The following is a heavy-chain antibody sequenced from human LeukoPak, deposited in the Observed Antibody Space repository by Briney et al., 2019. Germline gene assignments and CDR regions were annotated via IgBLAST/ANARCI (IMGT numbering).Heavy chain of an antibody. Sequence: SETLSLTCAVYGGPFSGYYWSWIRQPPGKGLEWIGEINHSGSTNYNPSLKSRVTISVDTSKNQFSLKLSSVTAADTAVYYCARFCATHNHDYWGQGTLVTVSS. CDR3: ARFCATHNHDY. V-gene: IGHV4-34*01. D-gene: IGHD1-14*01. CDR2: INHSGST. J-gene: IGHJ4*02. CDR1: GGPFSGYY.